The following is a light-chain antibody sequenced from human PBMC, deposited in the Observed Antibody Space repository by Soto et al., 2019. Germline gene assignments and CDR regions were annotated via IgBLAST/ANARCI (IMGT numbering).Light chain of an antibody. V-gene: IGKV1-17*01. CDR1: QDIRNN. Sequence: DIQMTQSPSSLSASVGDRVTITCRASQDIRNNLGWYQQEPGKAPKRLQGGVPSRFSGSGSGTEFTLTISSLQPEDFATYYCLQHNAYPWTFGQGTKLDIK. J-gene: IGKJ1*01. CDR3: LQHNAYPWT.